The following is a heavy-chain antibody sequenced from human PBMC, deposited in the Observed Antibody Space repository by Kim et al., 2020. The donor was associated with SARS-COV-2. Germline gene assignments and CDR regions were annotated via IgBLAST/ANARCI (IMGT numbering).Heavy chain of an antibody. CDR2: INHSGST. CDR1: GGSFSGYY. J-gene: IGHJ6*02. V-gene: IGHV4-34*01. D-gene: IGHD3-10*01. Sequence: SETLSLTCAVYGGSFSGYYWSWIRQPPGKGLEWIGEINHSGSTNYNPSLKSRVTISVATSKNQFSLKLSSVTAADTAVYYCARGPQGRVRGVISRSYYYYYGMDVWGQGTTVTVSS. CDR3: ARGPQGRVRGVISRSYYYYYGMDV.